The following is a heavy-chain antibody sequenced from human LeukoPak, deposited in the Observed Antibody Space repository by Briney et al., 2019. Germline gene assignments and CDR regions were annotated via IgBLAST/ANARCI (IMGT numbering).Heavy chain of an antibody. J-gene: IGHJ6*03. V-gene: IGHV4-39*07. CDR2: IFYSGST. CDR1: GDSISGSSYY. CDR3: AKAPFYYYMDV. Sequence: PSETLSLTCSVSGDSISGSSYYWGWIRQPPGKGLEWIGSIFYSGSTYYNPSLKSRVTISGNMSKNQFSLKMRSVTAADTAVYYCAKAPFYYYMDVWGKGTTVTVSS.